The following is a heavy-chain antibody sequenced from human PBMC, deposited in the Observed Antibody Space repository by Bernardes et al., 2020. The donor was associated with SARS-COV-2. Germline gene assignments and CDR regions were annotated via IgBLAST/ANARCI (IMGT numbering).Heavy chain of an antibody. D-gene: IGHD3-22*01. Sequence: SETLSLTCAVYGGSFSGYYWSWIRQPPGKGLEWIGEINHSGSTNYNPSLKSRVTISVDTSKNQFSLKLSSVTAADTAVYYCARERMKGSGYYYWGQGTLVTVSS. V-gene: IGHV4-34*01. CDR1: GGSFSGYY. CDR3: ARERMKGSGYYY. CDR2: INHSGST. J-gene: IGHJ4*02.